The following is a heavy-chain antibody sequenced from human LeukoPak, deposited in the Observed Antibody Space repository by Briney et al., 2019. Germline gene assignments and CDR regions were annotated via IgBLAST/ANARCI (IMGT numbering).Heavy chain of an antibody. D-gene: IGHD6-19*01. V-gene: IGHV4-38-2*01. CDR1: HYSISSGYY. J-gene: IGHJ4*02. CDR2: IYHSGST. Sequence: NSSETLSLTCAVSHYSISSGYYWGWIRQPPGKGLEWIGSIYHSGSTYYNPSLKSRVTISVDTSKNQFSLKLSSVTAADTAVYYCARNNSNGFDFWGQGTLVTVSS. CDR3: ARNNSNGFDF.